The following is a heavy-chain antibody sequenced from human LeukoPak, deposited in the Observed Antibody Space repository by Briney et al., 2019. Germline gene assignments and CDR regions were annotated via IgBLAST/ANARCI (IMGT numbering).Heavy chain of an antibody. V-gene: IGHV3-15*01. CDR1: GFTFNNAW. J-gene: IGHJ4*02. D-gene: IGHD5-18*01. Sequence: GGSLRLSCAASGFTFNNAWMSWVRLAPGKGVEWVGRIKSKTDGGTADYAAPVKGRFTISRDDSKNMVFLQMNSLKIADTALYFCATEADTAMALPKNWGQGTLVTVSS. CDR2: IKSKTDGGTA. CDR3: ATEADTAMALPKN.